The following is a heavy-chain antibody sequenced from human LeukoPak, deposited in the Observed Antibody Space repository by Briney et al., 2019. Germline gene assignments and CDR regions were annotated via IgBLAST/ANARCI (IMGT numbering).Heavy chain of an antibody. Sequence: SQTLSLTCAISGDSVSINSAAWNWIRQSPSRGLEWLGRIYYRSKWYNDYAVSVKSQITIKPDTSKNQFSLLLNSVTPEDTAVYYCARDHFPGIAAAGTIDYWGQGTLVTVSS. D-gene: IGHD6-13*01. CDR1: GDSVSINSAA. CDR3: ARDHFPGIAAAGTIDY. J-gene: IGHJ4*02. V-gene: IGHV6-1*01. CDR2: IYYRSKWYN.